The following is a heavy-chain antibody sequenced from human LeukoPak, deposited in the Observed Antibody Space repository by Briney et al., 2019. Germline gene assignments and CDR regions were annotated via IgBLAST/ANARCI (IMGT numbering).Heavy chain of an antibody. V-gene: IGHV1-69*13. D-gene: IGHD2-2*01. J-gene: IGHJ3*01. Sequence: SVKVSCKTSGGIFKSYALSWVRQAPGQGLEWMGGIIPIFGTAHYAESFKGRVAFTADESTSTVYMELSSLRSEDTAVYYCARGKVVPDALWNHAFDVWGQGAMVTVSS. CDR2: IIPIFGTA. CDR3: ARGKVVPDALWNHAFDV. CDR1: GGIFKSYA.